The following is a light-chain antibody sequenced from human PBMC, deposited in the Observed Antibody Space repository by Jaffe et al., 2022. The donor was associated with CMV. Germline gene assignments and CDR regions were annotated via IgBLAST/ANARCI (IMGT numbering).Light chain of an antibody. Sequence: DIQMTQSPSTVSAFVGDRVTITCRASQSISTWLAWYQQKPGKAPRSLIRQASILESGVPSRFSGSGSGTEFTLTISSLQPDDFASYFCQQYDRYSPTFGGGTKVEIK. CDR2: QAS. J-gene: IGKJ4*01. CDR3: QQYDRYSPT. CDR1: QSISTW. V-gene: IGKV1-5*03.